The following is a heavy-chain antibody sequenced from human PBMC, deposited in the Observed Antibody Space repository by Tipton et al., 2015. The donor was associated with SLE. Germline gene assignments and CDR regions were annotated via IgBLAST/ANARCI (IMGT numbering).Heavy chain of an antibody. Sequence: GSLRLSCAASGFTFSSYGMHWVRQAPGKELEWVAFIRFDESKTFYGDLVKGRFTISRDNSKNTLYLDMNSLRVDDAAVYYCAKAHRDGLTQTYYFDFCGQGTLVTVSS. D-gene: IGHD5-24*01. CDR3: AKAHRDGLTQTYYFDF. CDR1: GFTFSSYG. J-gene: IGHJ4*02. CDR2: IRFDESKT. V-gene: IGHV3-30*02.